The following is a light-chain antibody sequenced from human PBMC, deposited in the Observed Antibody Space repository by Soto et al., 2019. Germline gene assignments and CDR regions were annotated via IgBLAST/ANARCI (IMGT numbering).Light chain of an antibody. Sequence: DIQMTQSPSSLSTSVGDRVTMTFRASQRINIYLNWYRQKPGKAPELLIYSPSNLQSGIPSRFSGSGSGTDFTLTISSLQPEDFATYSCQQSFCTPTFGQGTRLDIK. CDR3: QQSFCTPT. J-gene: IGKJ5*01. CDR1: QRINIY. V-gene: IGKV1-39*01. CDR2: SPS.